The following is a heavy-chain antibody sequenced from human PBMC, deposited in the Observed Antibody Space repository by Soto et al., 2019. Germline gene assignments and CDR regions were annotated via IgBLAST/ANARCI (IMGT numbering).Heavy chain of an antibody. CDR1: GYTFTDHY. V-gene: IGHV1-2*02. D-gene: IGHD2-21*01. CDR2: INPYSGGT. J-gene: IGHJ4*02. CDR3: ARPKYGETYFDS. Sequence: GASVKVSCKASGYTFTDHYIHWLRQAPGQSLEWMGWINPYSGGTHFARKFQDRVTMARDTSVSTAYMELSSLKSDDTAVYYCARPKYGETYFDSWGQGTLVTVSS.